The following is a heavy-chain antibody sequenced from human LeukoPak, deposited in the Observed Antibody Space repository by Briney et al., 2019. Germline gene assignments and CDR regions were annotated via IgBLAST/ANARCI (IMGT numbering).Heavy chain of an antibody. D-gene: IGHD3-22*01. Sequence: PGGSLRLSCAASGFTFSSYWMSWVRQAPGKGLEWVANIKQDGSEKYYVDSVKGRFTISRDNSKNTLYLQMNSLRAEDTAVYYCAKSIYDSSGYPFGYWGQGTLVTVSS. V-gene: IGHV3-7*01. CDR2: IKQDGSEK. J-gene: IGHJ4*02. CDR3: AKSIYDSSGYPFGY. CDR1: GFTFSSYW.